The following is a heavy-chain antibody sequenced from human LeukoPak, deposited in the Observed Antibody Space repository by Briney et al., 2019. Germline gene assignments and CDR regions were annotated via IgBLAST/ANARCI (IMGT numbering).Heavy chain of an antibody. J-gene: IGHJ4*02. V-gene: IGHV4-61*02. CDR2: IYASGTT. Sequence: PSETLSLTCTVSGAPISSGGDYWTWIRQPAGKGLEWAGLIYASGTTKYNPSLKRRLTISLDTSKNQFSLKLTSVTAADTAVYFCARVLWDWGQGTLVTVST. CDR1: GAPISSGGDY. CDR3: ARVLWD. D-gene: IGHD3-16*01.